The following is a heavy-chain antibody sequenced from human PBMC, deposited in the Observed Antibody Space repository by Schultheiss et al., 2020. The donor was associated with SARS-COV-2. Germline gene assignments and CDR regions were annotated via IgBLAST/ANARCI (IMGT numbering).Heavy chain of an antibody. CDR1: GYTFTGYY. CDR3: ARDYGYCSSTSCSSFDP. Sequence: ASVKVSCKASGYTFTGYYMHWVRQAPGQGLEWMGWINPNSGGTNYAQKFQGRVTMTRDTSISTAYMELSRLRSDDTAVYYCARDYGYCSSTSCSSFDPWGQGTLVIVSS. D-gene: IGHD2-2*03. V-gene: IGHV1-2*02. CDR2: INPNSGGT. J-gene: IGHJ5*02.